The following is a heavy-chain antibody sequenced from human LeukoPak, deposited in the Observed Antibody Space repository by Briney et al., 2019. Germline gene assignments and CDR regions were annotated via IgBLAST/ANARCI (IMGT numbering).Heavy chain of an antibody. V-gene: IGHV4-59*08. CDR2: IYYSGST. Sequence: SETLSLTCTVSGGSISSYYWSWIRQPPGKGLEWIGYIYYSGSTNYNPSLKSRVTISVDTSKNQFSLKLSSVTAADTAVYYCASHSSGYSYVSYYFDYWGQGTLVTVSS. J-gene: IGHJ4*02. CDR3: ASHSSGYSYVSYYFDY. D-gene: IGHD5-18*01. CDR1: GGSISSYY.